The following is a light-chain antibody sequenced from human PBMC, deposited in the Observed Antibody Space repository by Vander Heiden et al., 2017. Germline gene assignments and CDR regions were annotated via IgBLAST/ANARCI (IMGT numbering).Light chain of an antibody. J-gene: IGLJ2*01. CDR2: EVN. CDR1: SSDTFNI. V-gene: IGLV2-14*01. Sequence: QSALTQPASVSGSPGRSITISCTGTSSDTFNIVSWYQQHPGKAPKLMIYEVNNRPSGVSNRFSGSKSGNTASLTISGLHAEDEADYYCTSYTSGSTPVFGGGTRVTVL. CDR3: TSYTSGSTPV.